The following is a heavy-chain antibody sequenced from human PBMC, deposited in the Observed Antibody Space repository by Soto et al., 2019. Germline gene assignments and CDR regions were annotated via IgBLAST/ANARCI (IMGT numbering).Heavy chain of an antibody. V-gene: IGHV3-13*01. J-gene: IGHJ5*01. CDR3: ARGRSNDFSSTPPPRFDS. CDR2: IGTLRDT. Sequence: ESGGGLIQPGGSLRLSCITSGFPFSAFDMHWVRQAAGKGLEWVSGIGTLRDTHYRDSVRGRFTISRDSAKSSFYLQMNSLTEGDTGLYFCARGRSNDFSSTPPPRFDSWGRGTLVTVSP. D-gene: IGHD2-21*02. CDR1: GFPFSAFD.